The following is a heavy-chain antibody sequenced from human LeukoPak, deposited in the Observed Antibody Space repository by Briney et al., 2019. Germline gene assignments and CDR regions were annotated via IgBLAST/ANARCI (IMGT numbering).Heavy chain of an antibody. Sequence: SETLSLTCAVSGGSISSGGYSWSWIRQPPGKGLEWIGYIYHSGSTYYNPSLESRVTISVDRSKNQFSLKLSSVTAADTAVYYCARAWAVKLYYFDYWGQGTLVTVSS. CDR2: IYHSGST. V-gene: IGHV4-30-2*01. J-gene: IGHJ4*02. CDR3: ARAWAVKLYYFDY. D-gene: IGHD4-17*01. CDR1: GGSISSGGYS.